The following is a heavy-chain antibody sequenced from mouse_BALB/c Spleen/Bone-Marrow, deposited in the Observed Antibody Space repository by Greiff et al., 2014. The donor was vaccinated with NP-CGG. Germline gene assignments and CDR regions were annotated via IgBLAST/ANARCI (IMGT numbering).Heavy chain of an antibody. Sequence: VQLQQSGAELVRPGSSVKISCKASGYAFSSYWMNWVRQRPGQGLEWIGQIYPGDGDTNYNGKFKGKATLTADRSSSTAYMRLSSLTSEDSAVYFCARTPWFAYWGQGTLVTVSA. CDR1: GYAFSSYW. CDR2: IYPGDGDT. CDR3: ARTPWFAY. V-gene: IGHV1-80*01. J-gene: IGHJ3*01.